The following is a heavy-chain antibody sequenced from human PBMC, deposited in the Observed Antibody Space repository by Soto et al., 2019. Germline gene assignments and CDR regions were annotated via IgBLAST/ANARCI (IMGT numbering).Heavy chain of an antibody. CDR3: ARLQVVMELNGMDV. Sequence: AYPKLSCTGSGYSFSSNRINWVRQMPGKGLEWMGRIYPSDSYINYSPSFQGHVTILADKSISTAYLQWSSLKASDTAMYYCARLQVVMELNGMDVWGQGTTVTVSS. CDR1: GYSFSSNR. V-gene: IGHV5-10-1*01. D-gene: IGHD2-15*01. J-gene: IGHJ6*02. CDR2: IYPSDSYI.